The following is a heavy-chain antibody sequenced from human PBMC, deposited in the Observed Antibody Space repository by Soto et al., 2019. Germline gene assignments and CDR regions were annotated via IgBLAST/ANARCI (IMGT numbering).Heavy chain of an antibody. V-gene: IGHV4-59*01. J-gene: IGHJ5*02. CDR3: ARGYVVVVAAWSPLFDP. D-gene: IGHD2-15*01. Sequence: SETLSLTCTVSGGSISSYYWSWIRQPPGKGLEWIGYIYYSGSTNYNPSLKSRVTISVDTSKNQFSLKLSSVTAADTAVYHCARGYVVVVAAWSPLFDPWGQGTLVTVSS. CDR1: GGSISSYY. CDR2: IYYSGST.